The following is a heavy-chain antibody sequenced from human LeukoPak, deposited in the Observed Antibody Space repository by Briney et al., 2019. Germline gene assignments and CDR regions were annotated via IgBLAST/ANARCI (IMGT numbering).Heavy chain of an antibody. Sequence: PSQTLSLTCTVSGGSISSGGYYWSWIRQHPGKGLEWIGYMYYSGSTYYNPSLKSRVTISVDTSKNQFSLRLSSVTAADTAVYYCARDGPTYYYGLGSYYNWGQGTLVTVSS. J-gene: IGHJ4*02. CDR2: MYYSGST. D-gene: IGHD3-10*01. CDR3: ARDGPTYYYGLGSYYN. CDR1: GGSISSGGYY. V-gene: IGHV4-31*03.